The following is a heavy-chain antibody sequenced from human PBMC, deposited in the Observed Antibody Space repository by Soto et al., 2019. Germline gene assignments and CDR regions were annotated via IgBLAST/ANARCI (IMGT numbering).Heavy chain of an antibody. J-gene: IGHJ4*02. Sequence: PGGSLRLSCAASGFTFSRYSMNCVRQAPGKGLEWLSYISSGSSTIYYADSVKGRFTISRDDAKNSLYLQMNSLRDEDTAVYYCARRYGSGSYFPDYWGQGTLVTVSS. V-gene: IGHV3-48*02. CDR3: ARRYGSGSYFPDY. D-gene: IGHD3-10*01. CDR2: ISSGSSTI. CDR1: GFTFSRYS.